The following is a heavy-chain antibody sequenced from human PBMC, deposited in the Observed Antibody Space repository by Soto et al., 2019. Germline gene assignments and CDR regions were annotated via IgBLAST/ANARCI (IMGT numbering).Heavy chain of an antibody. J-gene: IGHJ4*01. Sequence: SETPSLSCTVCGCSVYDYYWSWTRQPPGKGLEWIAYGLRPDYTGYNPSLRNRVTISSDTSKNQFSLRLISVTAADTAVYYCVAGPDRAKSAYWGQGTLLTVSS. CDR2: GLRPDYT. V-gene: IGHV4-59*02. CDR3: VAGPDRAKSAY. CDR1: GCSVYDYY.